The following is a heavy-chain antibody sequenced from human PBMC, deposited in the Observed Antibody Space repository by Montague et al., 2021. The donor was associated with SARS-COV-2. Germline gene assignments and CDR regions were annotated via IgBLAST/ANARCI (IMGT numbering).Heavy chain of an antibody. V-gene: IGHV4-4*09. D-gene: IGHD6-13*01. CDR1: VAPSAATT. CDR2: IYTSGST. J-gene: IGHJ6*03. CDR3: ASGIAATYYYYMDV. Sequence: SETLPSPALSLVAPSAATTGAGSGSPQGRDWSGLRIYTSGSTNYNPSLKSRVTISVDTSKNQFSLKLSSVTAADTAVYYCASGIAATYYYYMDVWGKGTTVTVSS.